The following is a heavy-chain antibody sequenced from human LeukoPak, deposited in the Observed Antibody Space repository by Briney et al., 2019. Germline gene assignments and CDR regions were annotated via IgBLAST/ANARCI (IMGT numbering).Heavy chain of an antibody. CDR1: GFTFSSYA. CDR2: IRNKANSYTT. Sequence: GGSLRLSCAASGFTFSSYAMSWVRQAPGKGLEWVGRIRNKANSYTTEYAASVKGRFTISRDDSKNSLYLQMNSLKTEDTAVYYCARGGGYSSGRAFDYWGQGTLVTVSS. CDR3: ARGGGYSSGRAFDY. V-gene: IGHV3-72*01. J-gene: IGHJ4*02. D-gene: IGHD5-18*01.